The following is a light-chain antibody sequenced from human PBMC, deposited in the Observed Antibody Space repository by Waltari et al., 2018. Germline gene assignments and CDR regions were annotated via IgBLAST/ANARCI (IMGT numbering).Light chain of an antibody. Sequence: EIVLTQSPGTLSLSPGERATLSCRASQSVNSDYLAWYQQKPGQGPRLLIYGASSRATGIPDRFSGSGSGTDFTLIINRLEPEDFAVYYCQQYTYSPAFGLGTKVEIK. J-gene: IGKJ1*01. V-gene: IGKV3-20*01. CDR2: GAS. CDR3: QQYTYSPA. CDR1: QSVNSDY.